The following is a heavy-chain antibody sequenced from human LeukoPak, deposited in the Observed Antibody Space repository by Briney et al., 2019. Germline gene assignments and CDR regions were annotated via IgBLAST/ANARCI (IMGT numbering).Heavy chain of an antibody. Sequence: GGSLRLSCVASGFTFSEFSEYYRRWSRQGAGKGVGWVSGISGSGGSAYYADSVKRRFTISRDNSKNTVYLQMNLLRAEDTAVYYCVKGGLRYFDWLYFDYWGQGTLVTVSS. J-gene: IGHJ4*02. D-gene: IGHD3-9*01. CDR2: ISGSGGSA. CDR3: VKGGLRYFDWLYFDY. V-gene: IGHV3-23*01. CDR1: GFTFSEFSEYY.